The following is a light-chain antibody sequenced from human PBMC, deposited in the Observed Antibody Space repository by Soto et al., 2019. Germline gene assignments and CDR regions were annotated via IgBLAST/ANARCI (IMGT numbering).Light chain of an antibody. CDR1: QSVKGN. CDR3: QQRNNWPPEIT. J-gene: IGKJ5*01. CDR2: GAS. Sequence: ETVMTQSPATLSVSPGERATLSCRASQSVKGNLAWYQQRPGQAPRLLIYGASTGATGVPGRFSGSGSGTDFTLTISSLEPEDFAVYYCQQRNNWPPEITFGQGTRLEIK. V-gene: IGKV3-15*01.